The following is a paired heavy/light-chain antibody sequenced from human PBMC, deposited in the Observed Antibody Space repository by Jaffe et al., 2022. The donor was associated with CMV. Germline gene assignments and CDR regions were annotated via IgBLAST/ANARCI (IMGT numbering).Heavy chain of an antibody. Sequence: EVQLVESGGGLVKPGGSLRLSCAASGFTFSSYSMNWVRQAPGKGLEWVSSISSSSSYIYYADSVKGRFTISRDNAKNSLYLQMNSLRAEDTAVYYCARDRIVVVPAARDYYYGMDVWGQGTTVTVSS. CDR2: ISSSSSYI. J-gene: IGHJ6*02. CDR3: ARDRIVVVPAARDYYYGMDV. D-gene: IGHD2-2*01. V-gene: IGHV3-21*01. CDR1: GFTFSSYS.
Light chain of an antibody. Sequence: DIQMTQSPSSVSASVGDRVTITCRASQGISSWLAWYQQKPGKAPKLLIYAASSLQSGVPSRFSGSGSGTDFTLTISSLQPEDFATYYCQQANSFPRTFGPGTKVDIK. J-gene: IGKJ3*01. CDR1: QGISSW. CDR3: QQANSFPRT. V-gene: IGKV1D-12*01. CDR2: AAS.